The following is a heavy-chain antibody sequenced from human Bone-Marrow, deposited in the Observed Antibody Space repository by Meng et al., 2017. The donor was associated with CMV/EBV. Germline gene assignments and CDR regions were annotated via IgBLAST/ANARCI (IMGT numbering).Heavy chain of an antibody. D-gene: IGHD3-3*01. CDR3: ARGGGYGIFGVVISGY. J-gene: IGHJ4*02. Sequence: ASVKVSCKASGYTFTGYYMHWVRQAPGQGLEWMGWINPNSGGTNYAQKFQGRVTMTRDTSISTAYMELSRLRSDDTAVYYCARGGGYGIFGVVISGYWGQRTLVTVSS. V-gene: IGHV1-2*02. CDR2: INPNSGGT. CDR1: GYTFTGYY.